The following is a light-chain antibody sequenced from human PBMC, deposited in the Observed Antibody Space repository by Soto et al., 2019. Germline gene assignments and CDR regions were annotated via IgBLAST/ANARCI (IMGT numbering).Light chain of an antibody. Sequence: ENVLTRSPGTLSLSPGERATLSCRASQSFSNSYLAWYQHKPGQAPRLLMYGASSRAAGIPDRFSGSGSGTDFILTISRLEPEDFAVYYCQQYGSSPWTFGQGTKVDIK. CDR3: QQYGSSPWT. CDR1: QSFSNSY. CDR2: GAS. V-gene: IGKV3-20*01. J-gene: IGKJ1*01.